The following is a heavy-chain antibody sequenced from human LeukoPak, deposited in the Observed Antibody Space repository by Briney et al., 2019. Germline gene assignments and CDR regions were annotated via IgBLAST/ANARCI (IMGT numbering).Heavy chain of an antibody. J-gene: IGHJ4*02. CDR1: GFTFDDYG. CDR3: ARDLNLGTSDSY. V-gene: IGHV3-20*04. CDR2: INWNGGST. Sequence: GGSLRLSCAASGFTFDDYGMSWVRQAPGKGLEWVSGINWNGGSTGYADSVKGRFTISRDNSKDTLSLEMNNLRPEDTAVYYCARDLNLGTSDSYWGQGTLVTVSS. D-gene: IGHD3/OR15-3a*01.